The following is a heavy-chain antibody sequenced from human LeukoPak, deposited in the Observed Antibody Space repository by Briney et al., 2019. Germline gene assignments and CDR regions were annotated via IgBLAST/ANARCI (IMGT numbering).Heavy chain of an antibody. CDR2: IKRDGSEK. V-gene: IGHV3-7*01. Sequence: PGGSLRLSCAASGFTFSDYWMNWVRQAPGKGLEWVANIKRDGSEKYYVDSVKGRFTISRDNAKNSLYLQMNSLRAEDTAVYYCARGDGSSSGLYFQFWGQGALVTVSS. CDR1: GFTFSDYW. J-gene: IGHJ4*02. D-gene: IGHD6-6*01. CDR3: ARGDGSSSGLYFQF.